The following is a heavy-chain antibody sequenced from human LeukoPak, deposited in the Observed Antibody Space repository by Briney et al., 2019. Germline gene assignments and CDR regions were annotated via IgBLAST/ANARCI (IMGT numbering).Heavy chain of an antibody. CDR3: ARHDCSSTGCYIRGISQYYYYMDV. CDR1: GYTFTSYG. D-gene: IGHD2-2*01. Sequence: VASVKVSCKASGYTFTSYGISWVRQAPGQGLEWMGWISAYNGNTNYAQKLQGRVTMTTDTSTSTAYMELRSLRSDDTAVYYCARHDCSSTGCYIRGISQYYYYMDVWGKGTTVTVSS. V-gene: IGHV1-18*01. CDR2: ISAYNGNT. J-gene: IGHJ6*03.